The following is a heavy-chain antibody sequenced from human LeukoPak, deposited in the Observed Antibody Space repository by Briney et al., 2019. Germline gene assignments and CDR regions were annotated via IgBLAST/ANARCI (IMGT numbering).Heavy chain of an antibody. D-gene: IGHD6-19*01. CDR3: ARTKQWLVRGYYYYYGMDV. CDR2: INPSGGST. CDR1: GYTFTSYY. V-gene: IGHV1-46*01. J-gene: IGHJ6*02. Sequence: GASVKVSCKASGYTFTSYYMHWVRQAPGQGLEWMGIINPSGGSTSYAQKFQGRVTMTRNTSISTAYMELSSLRSEDTAVYYCARTKQWLVRGYYYYYGMDVWGQGTTVTVSS.